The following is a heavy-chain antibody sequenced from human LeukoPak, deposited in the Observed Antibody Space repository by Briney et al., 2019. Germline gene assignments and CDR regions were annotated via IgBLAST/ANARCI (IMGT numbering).Heavy chain of an antibody. V-gene: IGHV3-7*01. CDR2: INLDGNDK. D-gene: IGHD1-26*01. J-gene: IGHJ4*02. CDR1: GFIFSSRW. Sequence: GGSLRLSCAASGFIFSSRWMSWVRQAPGKGLEWVANINLDGNDKNYVDSVKGRFTISRDNAKNSQYLQMNSLRAEDTAMYYCVRSGSYFSKWGQGTLVTVSS. CDR3: VRSGSYFSK.